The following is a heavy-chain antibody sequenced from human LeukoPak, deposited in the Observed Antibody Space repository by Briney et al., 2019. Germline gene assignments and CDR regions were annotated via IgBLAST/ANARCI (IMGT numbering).Heavy chain of an antibody. CDR1: GFTFSSYS. CDR3: ARGRYDFWSGYYTFDY. CDR2: ISGSSSYI. D-gene: IGHD3-3*01. Sequence: PGGSLRLSCAASGFTFSSYSMNWVRQAPGKGLEWVSSISGSSSYIYYADSVKGRFTISRDNAKNSLYLQMNSLRAEDTAVYYCARGRYDFWSGYYTFDYWGQGTLVTVSS. V-gene: IGHV3-21*01. J-gene: IGHJ4*02.